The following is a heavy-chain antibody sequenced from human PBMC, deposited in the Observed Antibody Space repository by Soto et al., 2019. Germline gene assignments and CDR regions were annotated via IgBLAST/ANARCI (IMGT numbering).Heavy chain of an antibody. Sequence: SETLSLTCALANYSVSRRNSWGWIPLHPGKGLEWIGYISYSGRTYYNPSLKSRVTMSVDTSKNQFSLKLPSVTAVDMAVYFCTQIHNSGWSDYWGKGTLV. CDR3: TQIHNSGWSDY. D-gene: IGHD6-19*01. CDR2: ISYSGRT. V-gene: IGHV4-28*01. CDR1: NYSVSRRNS. J-gene: IGHJ4*02.